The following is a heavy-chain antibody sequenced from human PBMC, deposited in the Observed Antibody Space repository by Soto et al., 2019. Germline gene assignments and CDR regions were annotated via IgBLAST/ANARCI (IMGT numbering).Heavy chain of an antibody. CDR2: IYPGDSDT. J-gene: IGHJ4*02. CDR1: GYSFTSYL. D-gene: IGHD5-18*01. Sequence: GESLKISCKGSGYSFTSYLISCVRQMPWKGLEWMGIIYPGDSDTRYSPSFQGQVTISADKSISTAYLQWSSLKASDTAMYYCSRGWIEGTDTPIDYSGQGTLVTVSS. V-gene: IGHV5-51*01. CDR3: SRGWIEGTDTPIDY.